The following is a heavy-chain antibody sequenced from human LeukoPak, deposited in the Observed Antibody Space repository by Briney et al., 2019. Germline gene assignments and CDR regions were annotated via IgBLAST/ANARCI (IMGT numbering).Heavy chain of an antibody. CDR2: ISAYNGNT. V-gene: IGHV1-18*01. D-gene: IGHD6-19*01. J-gene: IGHJ3*02. CDR3: ARELYSSGWYGKAFDI. Sequence: RASVKVSCKASGGTFSSYAISWVRQAPGQGLEWMGWISAYNGNTNYAQKLQGRVTMTTDTSTSTAYMELRSLRSDDTAVYYCARELYSSGWYGKAFDIWGQGTMVTVSS. CDR1: GGTFSSYA.